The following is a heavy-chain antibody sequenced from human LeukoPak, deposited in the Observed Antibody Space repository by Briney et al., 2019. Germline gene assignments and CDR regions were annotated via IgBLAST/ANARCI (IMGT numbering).Heavy chain of an antibody. CDR1: GYSFTSYW. CDR2: IDPSDSYT. D-gene: IGHD6-19*01. CDR3: ARLAWYSSGWYRFDY. V-gene: IGHV5-10-1*01. Sequence: GESLKISCKGSGYSFTSYWISWVRQMPGKGLEGMVRIDPSDSYTNYSPSFQGHVTISADKSISTAYLQWSSLKASDTAMYYCARLAWYSSGWYRFDYWGQGTLVTVSS. J-gene: IGHJ4*02.